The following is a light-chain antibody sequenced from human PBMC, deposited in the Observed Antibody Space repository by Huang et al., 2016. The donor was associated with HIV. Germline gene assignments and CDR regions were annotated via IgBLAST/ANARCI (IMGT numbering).Light chain of an antibody. CDR3: QHYHSFPWT. Sequence: DIQMTQSSATLSASVGARVTITCRASQSIGTWLAWYQQKPGKAPNLLIYEASTLESGVPSRFSGGGAGTEFTLTINSLQPDDFATYSCQHYHSFPWTFGQGTKVEV. J-gene: IGKJ1*01. CDR1: QSIGTW. V-gene: IGKV1-5*03. CDR2: EAS.